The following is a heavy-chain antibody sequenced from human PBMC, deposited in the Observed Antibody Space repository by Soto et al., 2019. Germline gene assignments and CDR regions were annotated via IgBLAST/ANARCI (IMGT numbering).Heavy chain of an antibody. V-gene: IGHV4-4*02. Sequence: ASETLSLTCAVSGGSISSSNWWSWVRQPPGKGLEWIGEIYHSGSTNYNPSLKSRVTISVDKSKNQFSLKLSSVTAADTAVYYCARDLGWDIAAAGTNYYYGMDVWGQGTTVTVSS. J-gene: IGHJ6*02. CDR2: IYHSGST. D-gene: IGHD6-13*01. CDR1: GGSISSSNW. CDR3: ARDLGWDIAAAGTNYYYGMDV.